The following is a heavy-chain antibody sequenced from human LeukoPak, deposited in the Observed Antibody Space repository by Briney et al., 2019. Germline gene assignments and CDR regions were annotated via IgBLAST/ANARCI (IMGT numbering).Heavy chain of an antibody. V-gene: IGHV3-48*03. J-gene: IGHJ4*02. CDR3: ARALRGYYDFWSGYYGTDY. CDR1: GFTFSSYE. D-gene: IGHD3-3*01. CDR2: ISSSGSTI. Sequence: PGGSLRLSCAASGFTFSSYEMNWVRQAPGKGLEWVSYISSSGSTIYYADSVKGRFTISRDNAKNSLYLQMNSLRAEDTAVYYCARALRGYYDFWSGYYGTDYWGQGTLVTVSS.